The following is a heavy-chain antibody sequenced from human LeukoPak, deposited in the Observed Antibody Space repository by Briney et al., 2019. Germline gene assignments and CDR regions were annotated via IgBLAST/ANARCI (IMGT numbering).Heavy chain of an antibody. CDR2: IKQDGSEE. V-gene: IGHV3-7*01. CDR1: GFTFSDYW. J-gene: IGHJ4*02. CDR3: ARRSGLEY. Sequence: GGSLRLSCEASGFTFSDYWMSWVRQAPGKGLEWVANIKQDGSEEYYVDSVRGRLTISRDNAKNSLYLQMNSLRVDDTAVYYCARRSGLEYWGQGTLVTVSS. D-gene: IGHD3-3*01.